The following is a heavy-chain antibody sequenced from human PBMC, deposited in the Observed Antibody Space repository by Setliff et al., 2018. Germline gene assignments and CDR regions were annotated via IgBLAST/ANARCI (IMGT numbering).Heavy chain of an antibody. D-gene: IGHD3-22*01. V-gene: IGHV3-48*01. CDR3: ARLALTGYDSSGYYYALDYYYYMDV. Sequence: GGSLRLSCVASGFTFSSHGMTWVRLAPGKGLEWISYVSTSSSTIYYADSVKGRFTISRDNANHTLYLQMNSLRADDTAVYYCARLALTGYDSSGYYYALDYYYYMDVWGKGTTVTVSS. CDR1: GFTFSSHG. J-gene: IGHJ6*03. CDR2: VSTSSSTI.